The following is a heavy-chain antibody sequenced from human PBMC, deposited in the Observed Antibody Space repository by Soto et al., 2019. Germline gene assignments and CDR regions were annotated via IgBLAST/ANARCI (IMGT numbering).Heavy chain of an antibody. CDR2: INAGNGNT. CDR1: VYTFTSYA. J-gene: IGHJ6*02. Sequence: ASVTVSCKASVYTFTSYAMHWVRQAPGQRLEWMGWINAGNGNTKYSQKFQGRVTITRDTSASTAYMELSSLRSEDTAVYYCARAVTTHYYYYYGMDVWGQGTTVTVSS. D-gene: IGHD4-4*01. CDR3: ARAVTTHYYYYYGMDV. V-gene: IGHV1-3*01.